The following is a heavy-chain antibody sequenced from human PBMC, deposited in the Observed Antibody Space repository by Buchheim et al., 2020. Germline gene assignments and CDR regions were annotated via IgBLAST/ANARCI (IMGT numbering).Heavy chain of an antibody. CDR3: ARHSRVWWPYYFDY. V-gene: IGHV3-48*03. D-gene: IGHD4/OR15-4a*01. CDR1: GFTFSSYE. Sequence: EVQLVESGGGLVQPGGSLRLSCAASGFTFSSYEMNWVRQAPGKGLEWVSYISSSGSTIYYADSVKGRFTLSRDNAKNSLYLQMNSLRAEDTAVYYCARHSRVWWPYYFDYWGQGTL. CDR2: ISSSGSTI. J-gene: IGHJ4*02.